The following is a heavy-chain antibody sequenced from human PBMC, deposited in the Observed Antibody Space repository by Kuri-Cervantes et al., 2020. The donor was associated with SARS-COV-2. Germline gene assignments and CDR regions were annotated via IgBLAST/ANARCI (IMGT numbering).Heavy chain of an antibody. Sequence: ASVKVSCKASGYTFTSYDINWVRQATGQGLEWMGGFDPEDGETIYAQKFQGRVTMTEDTSTDTAYMELSSLRSEDTAVYYCARGKIVVVEVMDVWGKGTTVTVSS. V-gene: IGHV1-24*01. D-gene: IGHD2-15*01. CDR2: FDPEDGET. CDR3: ARGKIVVVEVMDV. CDR1: GYTFTSYD. J-gene: IGHJ6*03.